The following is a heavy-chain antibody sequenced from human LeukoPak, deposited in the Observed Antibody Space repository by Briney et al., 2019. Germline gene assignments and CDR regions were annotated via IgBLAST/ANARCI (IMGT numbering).Heavy chain of an antibody. CDR3: ARDERGPAY. J-gene: IGHJ4*02. CDR1: GGSISSRSSY. D-gene: IGHD3-10*01. Sequence: SETLSLTCTVSGGSISSRSSYWGWIRQPPGKGLEWIGSIYYKGNTYLNPSLKSRVTIPEDTSKNQFSLKLSSVTAADTAVYYCARDERGPAYWGQGTLVTVSS. V-gene: IGHV4-39*07. CDR2: IYYKGNT.